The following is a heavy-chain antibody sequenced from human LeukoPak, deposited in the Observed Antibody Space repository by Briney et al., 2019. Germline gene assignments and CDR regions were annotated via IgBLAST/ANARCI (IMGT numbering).Heavy chain of an antibody. CDR1: GSAFRDYA. CDR3: ATDYYDRSGDYTFDH. CDR2: ISGGGATT. J-gene: IGHJ4*02. D-gene: IGHD3-22*01. Sequence: HPGGSLRLSCAASGSAFRDYAMSWVRQAPGKGLEWVSVISGGGATTHYTDSVKGRFTISRDNYKNTVSLQMNSLRAEDTAVYYCATDYYDRSGDYTFDHWGQGTQVTVSS. V-gene: IGHV3-23*01.